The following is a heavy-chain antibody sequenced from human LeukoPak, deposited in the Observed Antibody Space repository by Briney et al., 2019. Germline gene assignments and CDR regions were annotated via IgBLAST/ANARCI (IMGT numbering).Heavy chain of an antibody. Sequence: SETLSLTCIFSVGSINTYYWSWIRQPPGKGLEWIGYIHYSGSTNYNPSLKSRVTLSLDTSENQFSLKLTSVTAADTAVYYCAREGPGSSGWFDPWGQGTLVTVSS. CDR2: IHYSGST. J-gene: IGHJ5*02. V-gene: IGHV4-59*01. D-gene: IGHD3-10*01. CDR3: AREGPGSSGWFDP. CDR1: VGSINTYY.